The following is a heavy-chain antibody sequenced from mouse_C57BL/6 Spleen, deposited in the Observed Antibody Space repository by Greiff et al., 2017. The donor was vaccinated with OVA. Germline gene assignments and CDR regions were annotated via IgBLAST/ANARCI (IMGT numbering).Heavy chain of an antibody. J-gene: IGHJ4*01. CDR2: IYPRSGNT. CDR3: AIYYGSSYVDAMDY. CDR1: GYTFTSYG. Sequence: QVQLQQSGAELARPGASVKLSCKASGYTFTSYGISWVKQRTGQGLEWIGEIYPRSGNTSYNEKFKGKATLTAEQSSSTAYMELRSLTSEDSAVYFCAIYYGSSYVDAMDYWGQGTSVTVSS. V-gene: IGHV1-81*01. D-gene: IGHD1-1*01.